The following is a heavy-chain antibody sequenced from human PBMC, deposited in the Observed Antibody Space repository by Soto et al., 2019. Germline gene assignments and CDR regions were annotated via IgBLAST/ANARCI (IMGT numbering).Heavy chain of an antibody. CDR1: GGSVTTGTYQ. J-gene: IGHJ4*02. V-gene: IGHV4-61*01. Sequence: QVQLQESGPGLVRPSETLSLICTVSGGSVTTGTYQWSWIRQPPGKGLEWIGYISSSGSTNYNPSLKSRVTISVDTSKNQCSLRLSSVTAADTAGYYCGRDRGYWGQGTLVTVSS. CDR2: ISSSGST. CDR3: GRDRGY.